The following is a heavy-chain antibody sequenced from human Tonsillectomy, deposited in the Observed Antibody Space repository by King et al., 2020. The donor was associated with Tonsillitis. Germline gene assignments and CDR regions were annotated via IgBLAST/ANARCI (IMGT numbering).Heavy chain of an antibody. CDR1: GYSMNSGFY. CDR3: ARYRGSSGFFDY. D-gene: IGHD5-12*01. CDR2: IYHSAYT. J-gene: IGHJ4*02. V-gene: IGHV4-38-2*01. Sequence: QLQQSGPGLVKPSETLSLTCVVSGYSMNSGFYWGWIRQNPGKGLEWIATIYHSAYTYHNPSLKTRVTISVDTSKNQISLKLTSVTAADTAVYYCARYRGSSGFFDYWGQGTLVTVSS.